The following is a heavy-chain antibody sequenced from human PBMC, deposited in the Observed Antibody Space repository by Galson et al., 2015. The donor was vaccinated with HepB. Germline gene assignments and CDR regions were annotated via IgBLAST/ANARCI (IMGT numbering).Heavy chain of an antibody. CDR2: IYHSGDA. V-gene: IGHV4/OR15-8*01. J-gene: IGHJ4*02. CDR1: GASIRTLDW. D-gene: IGHD5-24*01. CDR3: ARDWIRDGASYYFDY. Sequence: ETLSLTCAVSGASIRTLDWWSWVRQSPGKRLEWIGQIYHSGDADYNPSFKSRVTMSVDTSKDQFSLKLTSVTAADTATYYCARDWIRDGASYYFDYWGQGTLVTVSS.